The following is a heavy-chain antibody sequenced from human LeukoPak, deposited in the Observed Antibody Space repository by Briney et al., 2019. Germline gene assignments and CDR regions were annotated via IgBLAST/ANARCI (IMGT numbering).Heavy chain of an antibody. D-gene: IGHD3-16*01. V-gene: IGHV3-66*02. J-gene: IGHJ3*02. CDR1: GGSISSGDYY. CDR3: ARVPSGNLWGAFDI. CDR2: IYSGGST. Sequence: PSETPSLTCTVSGGSISSGDYYWSWVRQAPGKGLEWVSIIYSGGSTYYADSVKGRFTISRDNSKNTLYLQMNSLRTEDTAVYYCARVPSGNLWGAFDIWGQGTMVTVSS.